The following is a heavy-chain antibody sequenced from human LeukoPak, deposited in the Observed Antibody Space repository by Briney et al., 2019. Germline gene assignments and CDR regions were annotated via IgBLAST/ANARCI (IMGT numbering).Heavy chain of an antibody. V-gene: IGHV3-23*01. Sequence: GGSVSLFCGVWGLSLRHYAMGCLPHARGEAGEGGPGCTGRGGNTYYADSVKGRFTISGDNSKNTLYLQMNSLRAEDTAVYSCAKSRSVYEADAFDLWGRGTLVTVSS. CDR1: GLSLRHYA. CDR2: CTGRGGNT. J-gene: IGHJ3*01. CDR3: AKSRSVYEADAFDL. D-gene: IGHD5/OR15-5a*01.